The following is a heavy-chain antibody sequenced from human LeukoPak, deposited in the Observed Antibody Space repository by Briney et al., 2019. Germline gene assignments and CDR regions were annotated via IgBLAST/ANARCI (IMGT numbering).Heavy chain of an antibody. CDR2: ISSSSSYI. Sequence: GGSLRLSCATSGFTFNTYKMKWVRQAPGWGLEWVSSISSSSSYIYYADSLKGRFTISRDNARNSLFLQMNSLRAEDTAVYYCARDGMVRGVIIWDAFDIWGQGTMVTVSS. CDR3: ARDGMVRGVIIWDAFDI. V-gene: IGHV3-21*01. CDR1: GFTFNTYK. D-gene: IGHD3-10*01. J-gene: IGHJ3*02.